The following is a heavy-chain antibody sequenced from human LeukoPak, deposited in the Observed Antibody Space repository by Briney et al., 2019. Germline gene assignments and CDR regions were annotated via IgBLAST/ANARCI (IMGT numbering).Heavy chain of an antibody. CDR2: IRGDGYDT. Sequence: QSGGSLRLSCAASGFSFSDFWMRWVRQTPGKGLVWVSRIRGDGYDTNDADSVEGRFTIPSDNAKHTLYLKMNSLRADDTAVYYCASDRVLGSGNLDNWGQGTLVTVSS. CDR1: GFSFSDFW. CDR3: ASDRVLGSGNLDN. D-gene: IGHD3-10*01. J-gene: IGHJ4*02. V-gene: IGHV3-74*01.